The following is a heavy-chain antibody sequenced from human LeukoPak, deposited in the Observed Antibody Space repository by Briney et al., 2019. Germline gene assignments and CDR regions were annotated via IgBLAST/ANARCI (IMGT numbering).Heavy chain of an antibody. CDR1: GYTFTAYY. V-gene: IGHV1-46*01. D-gene: IGHD1-26*01. CDR2: INPSGGSI. J-gene: IGHJ4*02. Sequence: GASVKVSCKSSGYTFTAYYLHWVRQAPGQGLEWMGIINPSGGSISYSQKFQGRVTMTRDTSTSTVYMELSSLISEDTALYYCARSKWELLYYFDSWGQGTLVTVSS. CDR3: ARSKWELLYYFDS.